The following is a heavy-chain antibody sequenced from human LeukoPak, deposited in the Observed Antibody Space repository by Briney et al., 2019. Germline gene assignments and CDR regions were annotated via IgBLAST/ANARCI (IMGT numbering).Heavy chain of an antibody. CDR3: ARVGCSGSCFDY. D-gene: IGHD3-10*02. J-gene: IGHJ4*02. CDR1: GGSISSSSYY. CDR2: IYYSGST. Sequence: SETLSLTCTVSGGSISSSSYYWGWIRQPPGKGLEWIGSIYYSGSTYYNLSLKSRVTISVDTSKNQFSLKLSSVTAADTAVYYCARVGCSGSCFDYWGQGTLVTVSS. V-gene: IGHV4-39*07.